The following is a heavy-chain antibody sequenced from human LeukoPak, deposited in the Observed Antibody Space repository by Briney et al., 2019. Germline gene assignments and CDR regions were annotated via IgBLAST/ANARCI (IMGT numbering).Heavy chain of an antibody. D-gene: IGHD2-15*01. CDR3: ARAGGSCWRNWFDP. CDR2: INHSGST. Sequence: SETLSLTCAVYGGSFSGYYWSWIRQPPGKGLEWIGEINHSGSTNYNPSLKSRVTISVDTSKNQFSLKLSSVTVADTAVYYCARAGGSCWRNWFDPWGQGTTVTVSS. J-gene: IGHJ5*01. V-gene: IGHV4-34*01. CDR1: GGSFSGYY.